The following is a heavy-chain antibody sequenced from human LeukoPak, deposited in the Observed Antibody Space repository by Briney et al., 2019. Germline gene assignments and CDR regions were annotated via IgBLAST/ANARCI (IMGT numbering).Heavy chain of an antibody. J-gene: IGHJ6*02. D-gene: IGHD6-13*01. CDR1: GFTFSSYW. CDR2: INTDGSST. V-gene: IGHV3-74*01. Sequence: GGSLRLSCAASGFTFSSYWMHWVRQAPGKGLVWVSLINTDGSSTSYADSVKGRFTISRDNAKNTLYLQMNSLRAEDTAVYYCARWSRGIADEDGVDVWGQGTTVTVSS. CDR3: ARWSRGIADEDGVDV.